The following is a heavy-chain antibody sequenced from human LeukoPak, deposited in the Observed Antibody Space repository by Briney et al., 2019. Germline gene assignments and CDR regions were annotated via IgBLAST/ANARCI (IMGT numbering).Heavy chain of an antibody. J-gene: IGHJ4*02. V-gene: IGHV3-33*06. Sequence: PGRSLRLSCAASGFTFSSYGMHWVRQAPGKGLEWVAVIWYDGSNKYYADSVKGRFTISRDNSKNTLYLQMSSLRAEDTAVYYCAKDKGDFWSGHHYWGQGTLVTVSS. CDR3: AKDKGDFWSGHHY. D-gene: IGHD3-3*01. CDR1: GFTFSSYG. CDR2: IWYDGSNK.